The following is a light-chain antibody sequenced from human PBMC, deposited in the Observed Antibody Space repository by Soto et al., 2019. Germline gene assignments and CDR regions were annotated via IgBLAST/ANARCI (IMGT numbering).Light chain of an antibody. CDR2: GAS. V-gene: IGKV3-20*01. Sequence: EIVLTHSPDTLSLSPGERATLSCRASQSVGNNYLAWYQQRPGQAPRLVIYGASNRATGIPDRFSAWGSGTVFTLTISRLEPEDFAVYYCQQYTSSPLTFGQGTKVEIK. J-gene: IGKJ1*01. CDR3: QQYTSSPLT. CDR1: QSVGNNY.